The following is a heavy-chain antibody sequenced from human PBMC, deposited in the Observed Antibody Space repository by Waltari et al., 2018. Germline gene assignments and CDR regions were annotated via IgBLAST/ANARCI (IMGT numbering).Heavy chain of an antibody. D-gene: IGHD3-10*01. Sequence: QVQLQQWGAGLLKPSETLTLTCAVYGGSFSGYSWSWLRQAPGKGPEWIGEVDHSGTTNYNPSLESRVTISVDTSKNQFSLRLRSVTAADTAVYFCARERGSGSYDAFDIWGRGTKVTVSS. V-gene: IGHV4-34*01. CDR2: VDHSGTT. CDR1: GGSFSGYS. J-gene: IGHJ3*02. CDR3: ARERGSGSYDAFDI.